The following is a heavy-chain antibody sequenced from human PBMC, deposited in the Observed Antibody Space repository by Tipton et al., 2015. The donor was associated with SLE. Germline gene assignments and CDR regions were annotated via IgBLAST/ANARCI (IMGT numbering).Heavy chain of an antibody. D-gene: IGHD4-23*01. CDR1: GASISSGDYY. CDR3: ARGQTTVEVVVAPPHFDY. J-gene: IGHJ4*02. CDR2: IHYTGST. Sequence: TLSLTCSVSGASISSGDYYWSWIRQCPGKGLEWIGYIHYTGSTHYNPSLESRVTMSVDTSKNQFSLRLTSVNAADTAIYYCARGQTTVEVVVAPPHFDYWGQGTLVTVSS. V-gene: IGHV4-61*08.